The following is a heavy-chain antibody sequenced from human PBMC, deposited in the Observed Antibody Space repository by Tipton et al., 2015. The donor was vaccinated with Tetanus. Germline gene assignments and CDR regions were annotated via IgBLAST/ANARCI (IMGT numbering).Heavy chain of an antibody. CDR3: ARQVRYTHVSRYFDR. CDR2: VYYNGSA. D-gene: IGHD3-9*01. Sequence: GLVKPSETLSPSCTVSGGSISSSFYNWGWIRQPPGKGLEWIGNVYYNGSAFYSPSLKSRVNIFVDTSKNQFSLRDTSVTAADTAVYFCARQVRYTHVSRYFDRWGQGTLVTVAS. V-gene: IGHV4-39*01. J-gene: IGHJ4*02. CDR1: GGSISSSFYN.